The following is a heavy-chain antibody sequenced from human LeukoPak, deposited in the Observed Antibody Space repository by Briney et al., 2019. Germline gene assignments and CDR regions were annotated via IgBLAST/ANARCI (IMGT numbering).Heavy chain of an antibody. Sequence: SETLSLTCTVSGGSINNYYWSCIRQPPGKGLEWIGYIYYSGSTNYNPSLKSRVTISVDTTKNQFSLKLSSVTAADPAVYYCARIFGERLRSDCWGQGALVTVSS. V-gene: IGHV4-59*01. CDR3: ARIFGERLRSDC. CDR2: IYYSGST. D-gene: IGHD3-10*01. J-gene: IGHJ4*02. CDR1: GGSINNYY.